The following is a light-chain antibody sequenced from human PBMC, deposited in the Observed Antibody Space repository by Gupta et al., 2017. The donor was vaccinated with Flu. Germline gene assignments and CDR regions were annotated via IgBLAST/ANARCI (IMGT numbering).Light chain of an antibody. CDR2: DAS. J-gene: IGKJ1*01. CDR1: QSVSRSY. CDR3: QQYAYSPAT. V-gene: IGKV3-20*01. Sequence: EVVLTQSPDTLWLCPGERATLSCRASQSVSRSYLAWYQQKPGHAPRLLIYDASIRAACIQDRFSGSGCATDFTLTISGLEPDDFAVYYWQQYAYSPATFGQGTKVEIK.